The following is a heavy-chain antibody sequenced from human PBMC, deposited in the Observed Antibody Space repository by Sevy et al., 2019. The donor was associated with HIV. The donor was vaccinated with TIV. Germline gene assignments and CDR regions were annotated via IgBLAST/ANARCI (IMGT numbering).Heavy chain of an antibody. J-gene: IGHJ4*02. D-gene: IGHD2-15*01. CDR1: GYTFSTYR. CDR2: ISPHNGDT. V-gene: IGHV1-18*01. Sequence: ASVKVSCKVSGYTFSTYRITWVRQAPGQGLEWMGWISPHNGDTNYAQKLQGRVTMITDTSTSTAYMELRSLRSDDTAVYYCARAYCSGGRCYALAYWGQGTLVTVSS. CDR3: ARAYCSGGRCYALAY.